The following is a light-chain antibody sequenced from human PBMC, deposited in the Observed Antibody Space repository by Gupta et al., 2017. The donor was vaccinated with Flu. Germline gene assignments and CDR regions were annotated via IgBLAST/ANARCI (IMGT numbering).Light chain of an antibody. Sequence: ATLSVSPGERATLSCRASQSVNSKLAWYQQKPGQAPRLLISDASTSATGIPARFSGSGCGTEFTLTISSWQSEDSAVYYCQQYYNWPPLTFGQGTKVEIK. CDR2: DAS. J-gene: IGKJ1*01. CDR3: QQYYNWPPLT. V-gene: IGKV3D-15*01. CDR1: QSVNSK.